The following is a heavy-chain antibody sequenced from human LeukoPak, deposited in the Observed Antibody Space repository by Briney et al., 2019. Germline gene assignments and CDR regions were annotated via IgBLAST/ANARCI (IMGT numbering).Heavy chain of an antibody. CDR3: ARVRVDAFDI. Sequence: KPSETLSLTCTVSGGSISSSSYYWGWIRQPPGKGLEWIGSIYYSGSTYYNPTLKSRVTISVDTSKNQFSLKLSSVTAADTAVYYCARVRVDAFDIWGQGTMVTVSS. J-gene: IGHJ3*02. CDR1: GGSISSSSYY. CDR2: IYYSGST. V-gene: IGHV4-39*07.